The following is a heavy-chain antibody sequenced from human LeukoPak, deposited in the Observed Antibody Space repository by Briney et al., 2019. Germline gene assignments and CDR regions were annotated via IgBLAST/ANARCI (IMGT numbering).Heavy chain of an antibody. J-gene: IGHJ4*02. D-gene: IGHD1-1*01. CDR1: GACISGDY. CDR2: IDNSGIT. V-gene: IGHV4-4*07. CDR3: ASTGTTLEY. Sequence: SETLSLTCIVSGACISGDYSSWIRLPAGKGLEWIGRIDNSGITSYNPSLKSRVTMSVDTSKNQFSLNLRSVTAADTAVYCCASTGTTLEYWGQGILVTVSS.